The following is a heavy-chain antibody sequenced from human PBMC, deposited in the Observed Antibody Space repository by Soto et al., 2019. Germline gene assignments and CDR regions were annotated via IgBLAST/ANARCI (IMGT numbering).Heavy chain of an antibody. V-gene: IGHV3-33*01. D-gene: IGHD4-4*01. CDR3: ARDLATVTTGYYYGMDV. Sequence: GGSLRLSCAASGFTFSSYGMHWVRQAPGKGLEWVAVIWYDGSNKYYADSVKGRFTISRDNSKNTLYLQMNSLRAEDTAVYYCARDLATVTTGYYYGMDVWGQGTTVTVSS. CDR1: GFTFSSYG. J-gene: IGHJ6*02. CDR2: IWYDGSNK.